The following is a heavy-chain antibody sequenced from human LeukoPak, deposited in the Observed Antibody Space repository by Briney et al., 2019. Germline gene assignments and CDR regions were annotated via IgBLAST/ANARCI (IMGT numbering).Heavy chain of an antibody. CDR3: ARGPITIFGVVISN. CDR1: GYTFTSYD. D-gene: IGHD3-3*01. Sequence: GASVKVSCKASGYTFTSYDINWVRQATGQGLEWMGWMNPNSGNTSYAQKFQGRVTMTRNTSISKAYMELRSLRSEDTAVYYCARGPITIFGVVISNWGQGTLVTVSS. V-gene: IGHV1-8*01. J-gene: IGHJ4*02. CDR2: MNPNSGNT.